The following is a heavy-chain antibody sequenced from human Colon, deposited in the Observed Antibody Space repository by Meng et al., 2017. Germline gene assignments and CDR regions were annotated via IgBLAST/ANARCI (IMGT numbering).Heavy chain of an antibody. J-gene: IGHJ4*02. CDR2: VYHRGDT. CDR1: GDSISSDIW. Sequence: VQLQGPGPGLGKPSGALSLTCTGSGDSISSDIWWSWVRQPPGKGLEWIGEVYHRGDTNYNPSLKSRVVISVDRSKNQFSLNLSSVTAADTAVYYCGRDQGRQLINHWGQGTLVTVFS. CDR3: GRDQGRQLINH. V-gene: IGHV4-4*02. D-gene: IGHD1-1*01.